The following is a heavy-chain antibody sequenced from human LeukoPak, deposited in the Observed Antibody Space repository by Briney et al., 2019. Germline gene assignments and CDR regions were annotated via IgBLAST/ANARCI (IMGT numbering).Heavy chain of an antibody. Sequence: ASVKVSCKASGYTFTSYAMNWVRQAPGQGLEWMGWINTNTRNPTYAQGFTGRFVFSLDTSVSTAYLQISSLKAEDTAVYYCARATNYYASGSSLNFDYWGQGTLVTVSS. CDR2: INTNTRNP. D-gene: IGHD3-10*01. V-gene: IGHV7-4-1*02. CDR3: ARATNYYASGSSLNFDY. J-gene: IGHJ4*02. CDR1: GYTFTSYA.